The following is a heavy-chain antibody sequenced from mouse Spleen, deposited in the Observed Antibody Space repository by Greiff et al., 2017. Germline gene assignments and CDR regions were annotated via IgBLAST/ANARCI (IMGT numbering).Heavy chain of an antibody. V-gene: IGHV5-6*01. Sequence: EVQGVESGGDLVKPGGSLKLSCAASGFTFSSYGMSWVRQTPDKRLEWVATISSGGSYTYYPDSVKGRFTISRDNAKNTLYLQMSSLKSEDTAMYYCARQKLGRYYFDYWGQGTTLTVSS. CDR3: ARQKLGRYYFDY. D-gene: IGHD4-1*01. CDR2: ISSGGSYT. J-gene: IGHJ2*01. CDR1: GFTFSSYG.